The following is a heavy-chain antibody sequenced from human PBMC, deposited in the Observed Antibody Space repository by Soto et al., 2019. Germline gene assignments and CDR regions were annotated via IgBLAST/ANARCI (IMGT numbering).Heavy chain of an antibody. CDR2: ISWNSGSI. CDR1: GFTFDDYA. D-gene: IGHD3-22*01. Sequence: EVQLVVSGGGLVQPGRSLRLSCAASGFTFDDYAMHWVRQAPGKGLEWVSGISWNSGSIGYADSVKGRFTISRDNAKXSLYLQMNSLRAEDTALYYCAKGEGSSGYYSLFDYWGQGTLVTVSS. V-gene: IGHV3-9*01. J-gene: IGHJ4*02. CDR3: AKGEGSSGYYSLFDY.